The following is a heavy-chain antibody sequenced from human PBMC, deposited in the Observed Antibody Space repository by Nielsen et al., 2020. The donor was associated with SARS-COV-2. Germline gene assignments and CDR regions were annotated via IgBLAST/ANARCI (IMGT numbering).Heavy chain of an antibody. Sequence: WIRQPPGKGLEWVAVIRYDGSNKYYADSVKGRFTISRDNSKNTLYLQMNSLRAEDTAVYYCARESFWSGYYRRSVGGWFDPWGQGTLVTVSS. J-gene: IGHJ5*02. D-gene: IGHD3-3*01. V-gene: IGHV3-33*01. CDR2: IRYDGSNK. CDR3: ARESFWSGYYRRSVGGWFDP.